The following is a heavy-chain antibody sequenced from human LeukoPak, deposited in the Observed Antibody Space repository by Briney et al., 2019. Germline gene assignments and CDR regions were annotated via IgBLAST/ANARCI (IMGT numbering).Heavy chain of an antibody. V-gene: IGHV1-46*01. J-gene: IGHJ4*02. CDR3: ARQYYDSSGYFIFDY. Sequence: ASVKVSCKASGYTFTSYYMHWVRQAPGQGLEWMGIINPSGGSTNYAQKFQGRVTITTDESTSTAYMELSSLRSEDTAVYYCARQYYDSSGYFIFDYWGQGTLVTVSS. CDR2: INPSGGST. D-gene: IGHD3-22*01. CDR1: GYTFTSYY.